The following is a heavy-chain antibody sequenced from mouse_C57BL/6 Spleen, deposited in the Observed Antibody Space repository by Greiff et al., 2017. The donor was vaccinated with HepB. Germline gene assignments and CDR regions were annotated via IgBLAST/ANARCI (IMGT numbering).Heavy chain of an antibody. CDR3: ARDYGSRPWYCDV. CDR1: GFTFSDYG. D-gene: IGHD1-1*01. CDR2: ISSGSSTI. Sequence: DVHLVESGGGLVKPGGSLKLSCAASGFTFSDYGMHWVRQAPEKGLEWVAYISSGSSTIYYADTVKGRFTISRDNAKNTLFLQMTSLRSEDTAMYYGARDYGSRPWYCDVWGTGTTVNVSS. J-gene: IGHJ1*03. V-gene: IGHV5-17*01.